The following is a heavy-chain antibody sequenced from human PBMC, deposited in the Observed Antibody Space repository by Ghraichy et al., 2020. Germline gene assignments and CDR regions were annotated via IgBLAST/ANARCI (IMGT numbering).Heavy chain of an antibody. J-gene: IGHJ4*02. CDR1: GDSVSGNSVA. D-gene: IGHD4-11*01. CDR3: AREIDYRPDY. CDR2: TYYRSNWYN. V-gene: IGHV6-1*01. Sequence: SETLSLTCAISGDSVSGNSVAWNWIRQSPSRGLEWLGRTYYRSNWYNDYAESVKRRITINPDTSRNQFSLQLNSVTPEDTAIYYCAREIDYRPDYWGQGTLVTVSS.